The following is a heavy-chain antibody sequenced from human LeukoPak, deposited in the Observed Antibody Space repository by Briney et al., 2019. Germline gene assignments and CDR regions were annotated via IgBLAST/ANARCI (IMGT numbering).Heavy chain of an antibody. V-gene: IGHV3-11*04. Sequence: PGGSLRLSCAASGFTFSDYYMSWIRQAPGQGLERVTYTTNSGSPRYYADSVKGRFTISRDNAKNSLSLQMNSLSVDDTAVYYCARERRGWAAASGPDGFDIWGQGTMVTVS. CDR3: ARERRGWAAASGPDGFDI. CDR2: TTNSGSPR. D-gene: IGHD6-25*01. J-gene: IGHJ3*02. CDR1: GFTFSDYY.